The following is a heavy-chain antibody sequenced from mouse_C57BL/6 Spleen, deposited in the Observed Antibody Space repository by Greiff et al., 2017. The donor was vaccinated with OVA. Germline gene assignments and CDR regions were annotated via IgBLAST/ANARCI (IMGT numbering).Heavy chain of an antibody. CDR1: GYTFTSYW. D-gene: IGHD2-1*01. Sequence: QVQLQQPGAELVRPGSSVKLSCKASGYTFTSYWMHWVKQRPIQGLEWIGNIDPSDSETHYNQKFKDKATLTVDKSSSTAYMQLSSLTSEDSAVYYCAMGNYDAWFAYWGQGTLVTVSA. CDR2: IDPSDSET. J-gene: IGHJ3*01. V-gene: IGHV1-52*01. CDR3: AMGNYDAWFAY.